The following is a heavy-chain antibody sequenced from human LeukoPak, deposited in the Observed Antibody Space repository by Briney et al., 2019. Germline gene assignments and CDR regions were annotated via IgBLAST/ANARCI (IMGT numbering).Heavy chain of an antibody. Sequence: ASVKVSCKASGYTLTSYYLHWVRQAPGQGLEWMAIINPNGGSTSHAQKFQGRVTMTRDTSASTVYMELSSLRSEDTAVYYCASVYKYGMDVWGQGTTVTVSS. CDR2: INPNGGST. CDR3: ASVYKYGMDV. CDR1: GYTLTSYY. J-gene: IGHJ6*02. V-gene: IGHV1-46*01.